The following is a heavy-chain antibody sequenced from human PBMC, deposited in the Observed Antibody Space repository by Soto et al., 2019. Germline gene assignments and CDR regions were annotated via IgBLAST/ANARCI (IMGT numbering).Heavy chain of an antibody. D-gene: IGHD3-9*01. CDR2: IYYSGST. J-gene: IGHJ6*02. Sequence: SETLPLTCTVSGGSIGSGGYYWSWIRQHPGKGLDWIGYIYYSGSTYYNPSLKSRVTISVDTSKNQFSLKLSSVTAADTAVYYCARDLGYDILTGYNPYYYYGMDVWGQGTTVTVS. V-gene: IGHV4-31*03. CDR3: ARDLGYDILTGYNPYYYYGMDV. CDR1: GGSIGSGGYY.